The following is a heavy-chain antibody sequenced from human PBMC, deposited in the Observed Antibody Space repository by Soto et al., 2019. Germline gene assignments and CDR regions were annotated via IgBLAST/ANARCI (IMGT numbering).Heavy chain of an antibody. CDR1: GGSISSYY. J-gene: IGHJ4*02. V-gene: IGHV4-59*01. CDR3: ARVGSGSYKVDY. CDR2: IYYSGST. D-gene: IGHD3-10*01. Sequence: QVQLQESGPGLVKPSETLSLTCTVSGGSISSYYWSWIRQPPGKGLEWIGYIYYSGSTNYNPSLQSRVTISVDTSKNQFSLKLSSVTAADTAVYYCARVGSGSYKVDYWGQGTLVTVSS.